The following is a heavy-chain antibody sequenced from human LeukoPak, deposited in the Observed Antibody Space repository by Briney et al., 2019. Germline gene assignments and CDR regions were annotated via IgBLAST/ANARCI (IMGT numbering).Heavy chain of an antibody. Sequence: ASVKVSCKASGGTYSSYSINWVRQAPGQGLEWMGWISAYNGNTNYAQKLQGRVTMTTDTSTSTAYMELRSLRSDDTAVYYCARDPFHAFDIWGQGTMVTVSS. CDR1: GGTYSSYS. CDR2: ISAYNGNT. V-gene: IGHV1-18*01. J-gene: IGHJ3*02. CDR3: ARDPFHAFDI.